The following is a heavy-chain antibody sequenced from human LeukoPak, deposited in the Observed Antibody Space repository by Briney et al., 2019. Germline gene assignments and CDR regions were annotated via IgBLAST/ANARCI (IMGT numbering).Heavy chain of an antibody. J-gene: IGHJ4*02. CDR3: ARCYSGYSFDY. V-gene: IGHV4-39*01. D-gene: IGHD5-12*01. Sequence: SETLSLTCTVSGGSISSSSYYWGWIRQPPGKGMEWIGSIYYSGSTYYNPSLKSRVTISVDTSKNQFSLKLSSVTAADTAVCYCARCYSGYSFDYWGQGTLVTVSS. CDR2: IYYSGST. CDR1: GGSISSSSYY.